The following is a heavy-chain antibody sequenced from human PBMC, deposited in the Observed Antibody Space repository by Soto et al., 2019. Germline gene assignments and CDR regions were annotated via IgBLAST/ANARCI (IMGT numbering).Heavy chain of an antibody. CDR3: AKDRPPLGYCSGGSCY. V-gene: IGHV3-23*01. J-gene: IGHJ4*02. CDR1: GFTFSSYA. Sequence: GGSLRLSCAASGFTFSSYAMSWVRQAPGKGLEWVSAIGGSGGRPYYADSVKGRFTISRDNSKNTLYLQMISLRAEDTAVYYCAKDRPPLGYCSGGSCYWGQGTLVTVSS. D-gene: IGHD2-15*01. CDR2: IGGSGGRP.